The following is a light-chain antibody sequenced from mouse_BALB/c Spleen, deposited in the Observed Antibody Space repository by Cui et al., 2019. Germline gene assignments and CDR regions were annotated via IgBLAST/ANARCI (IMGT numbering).Light chain of an antibody. CDR2: STS. CDR1: SSVSSSY. Sequence: QIVLNQPPAIMSASPGEQVTLTCSASSSVSSSYLYWYQQKPGSSPKLWIYSTSNLASGVPARFSGSGSGTSYSLTISSMEAEDAASYFCHQWSSYPPTFGGGTKLEIK. V-gene: IGKV4-79*01. CDR3: HQWSSYPPT. J-gene: IGKJ2*01.